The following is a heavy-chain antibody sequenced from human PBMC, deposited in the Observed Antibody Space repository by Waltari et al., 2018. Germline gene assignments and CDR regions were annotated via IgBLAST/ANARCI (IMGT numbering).Heavy chain of an antibody. D-gene: IGHD2-15*01. J-gene: IGHJ6*02. CDR3: ARVIVVVVAATGDYYYYGMDV. Sequence: QVQLQQWGAGLLKPSETLSLTCAVYGGSFSGYYWSWIRQPPGKGLEWIGEINHSGSTNYNPSLKSRVTISVDTSKNQFSLKLSSVTAADTAVYYCARVIVVVVAATGDYYYYGMDVWGQGTTVTVSS. V-gene: IGHV4-34*01. CDR2: INHSGST. CDR1: GGSFSGYY.